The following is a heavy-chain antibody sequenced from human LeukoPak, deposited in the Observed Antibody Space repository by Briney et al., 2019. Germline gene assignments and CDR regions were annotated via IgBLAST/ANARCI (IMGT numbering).Heavy chain of an antibody. J-gene: IGHJ4*02. CDR2: INPNSGGT. CDR1: GYTFATYY. Sequence: ASVKVSCKASGYTFATYYMHWVRQAPGQGLEWTGWINPNSGGTNYAQKFQGRVTMTTDTSTSTAYMELRSLRSDDTAVYYCARAPDYYDSSGYSDYWGQGTLVTVSS. V-gene: IGHV1-2*02. CDR3: ARAPDYYDSSGYSDY. D-gene: IGHD3-22*01.